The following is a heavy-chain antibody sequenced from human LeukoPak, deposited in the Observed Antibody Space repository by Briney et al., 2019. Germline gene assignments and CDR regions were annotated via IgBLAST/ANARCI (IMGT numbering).Heavy chain of an antibody. CDR2: MNPGTGTT. D-gene: IGHD3-10*01. J-gene: IGHJ4*02. Sequence: ASVKVSCKASGYTFTDYDLNWVRQATGQGLDWMGYMNPGTGTTVYAQRFQGRVTITTDTSINTAYMELSSLTSEDTAVYYCAREPRRFGDWGQGTLVTVSS. CDR1: GYTFTDYD. V-gene: IGHV1-8*01. CDR3: AREPRRFGD.